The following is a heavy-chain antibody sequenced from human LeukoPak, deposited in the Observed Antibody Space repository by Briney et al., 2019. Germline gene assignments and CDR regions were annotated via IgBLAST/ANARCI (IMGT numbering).Heavy chain of an antibody. CDR3: AIIERITIFGVVSPFDY. CDR2: ISGSGGST. Sequence: GGSLRLSCAASGFTFSSYAMSWVRQAPGKGLEWVSAISGSGGSTYYADSVKGRFTISRDNSKNTLYLQMNSLRAEDTAVYYCAIIERITIFGVVSPFDYWGQGTLVTVSS. D-gene: IGHD3-3*01. J-gene: IGHJ4*02. CDR1: GFTFSSYA. V-gene: IGHV3-23*01.